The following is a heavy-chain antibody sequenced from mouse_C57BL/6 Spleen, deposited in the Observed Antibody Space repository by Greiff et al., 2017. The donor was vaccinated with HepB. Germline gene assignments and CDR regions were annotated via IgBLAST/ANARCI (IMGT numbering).Heavy chain of an antibody. CDR1: GYTFTSYW. CDR3: ASYYYGSSYDYFDY. CDR2: IDPSDSYT. D-gene: IGHD1-1*01. J-gene: IGHJ2*01. Sequence: QVQLKQPGAALVRPGTSVKLSCKASGYTFTSYWMHWVKQRPGQGLEWIGVIDPSDSYTNYNQKFKGKATLTVDTSSSTAYMQLSSLTSEDSAVYYCASYYYGSSYDYFDYWGQGTTLTVSS. V-gene: IGHV1-59*01.